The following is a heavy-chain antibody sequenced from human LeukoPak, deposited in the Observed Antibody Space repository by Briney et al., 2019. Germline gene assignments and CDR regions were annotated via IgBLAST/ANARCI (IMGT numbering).Heavy chain of an antibody. J-gene: IGHJ4*02. Sequence: GGSLRLSCAASGFTFSSYWMHWVRQAPGKGLVWVSRINSDGTTTYADSVKGRFTISRDNAKNSLYLQMNSLRAEDTAVYYCATRCSSCFYFDYWGQGTLVTVSS. V-gene: IGHV3-74*01. CDR3: ATRCSSCFYFDY. CDR1: GFTFSSYW. D-gene: IGHD6-13*01. CDR2: INSDGTT.